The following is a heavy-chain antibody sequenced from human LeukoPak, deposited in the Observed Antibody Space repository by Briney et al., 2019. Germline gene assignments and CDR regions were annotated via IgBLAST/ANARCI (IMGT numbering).Heavy chain of an antibody. V-gene: IGHV1-18*01. CDR1: GYTFTSYG. CDR3: ARVRIVVVVAATFGDWFDP. J-gene: IGHJ5*02. CDR2: ISAYNGNT. D-gene: IGHD2-15*01. Sequence: ASVKVSCKASGYTFTSYGISWVRQAPGQGLEWMGWISAYNGNTNYPQKLQGSVTRTTDTSTRPAYMELRSLRSDDTAVYYCARVRIVVVVAATFGDWFDPWGQGTLVTVSS.